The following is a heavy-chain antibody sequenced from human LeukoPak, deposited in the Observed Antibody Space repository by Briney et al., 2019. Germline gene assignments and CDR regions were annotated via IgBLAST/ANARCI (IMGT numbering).Heavy chain of an antibody. J-gene: IGHJ4*02. Sequence: GGSLRLSCAASGLTFSSYAMSWARQAPGKGLEWVSAISGSGGSTYYADSVKGRFTISRDNSKNTLYLQMNSLRAEDTAVYYCARGGEYDILTGPPFDYWGQGTLVTVSS. D-gene: IGHD3-9*01. V-gene: IGHV3-23*01. CDR1: GLTFSSYA. CDR2: ISGSGGST. CDR3: ARGGEYDILTGPPFDY.